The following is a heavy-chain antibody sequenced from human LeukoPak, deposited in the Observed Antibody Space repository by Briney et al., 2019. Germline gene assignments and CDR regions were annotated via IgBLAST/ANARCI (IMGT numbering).Heavy chain of an antibody. CDR3: AREADDLWSGLAFDI. CDR2: ISYDGSNK. CDR1: GFTFSSYA. V-gene: IGHV3-30*04. D-gene: IGHD3-3*01. Sequence: GGSLRLSWAASGFTFSSYAMHWVRQAPGKGLEWVAVISYDGSNKYYADSVKGRFTISRDNSKNTLYLQMNSLRADDTAVYYCAREADDLWSGLAFDIWGQGTLVTVSS. J-gene: IGHJ3*02.